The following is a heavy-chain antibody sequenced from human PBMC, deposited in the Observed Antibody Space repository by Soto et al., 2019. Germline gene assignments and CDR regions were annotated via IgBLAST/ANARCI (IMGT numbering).Heavy chain of an antibody. CDR2: ISGSGGST. Sequence: EVQLLESGGGLVQPGGSLRLSCAASGFTFSSYAMSWVRQAPGKGLEWVSAISGSGGSTYYADSVKGRFTISRDNSKNTLYLQMNSLRAEDTAVYYCAKDPWYSSPSFHGMDVWGQGTTVTVSS. J-gene: IGHJ6*02. CDR3: AKDPWYSSPSFHGMDV. CDR1: GFTFSSYA. V-gene: IGHV3-23*01. D-gene: IGHD6-6*01.